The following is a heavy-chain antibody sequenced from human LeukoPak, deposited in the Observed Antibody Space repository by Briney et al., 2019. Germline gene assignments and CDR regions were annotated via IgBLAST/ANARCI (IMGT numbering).Heavy chain of an antibody. CDR2: INPSGGST. CDR1: GYTFTSYY. J-gene: IGHJ6*03. V-gene: IGHV1-46*03. Sequence: ASVKVSYKASGYTFTSYYMHWVRHAPGQGLEWMGIINPSGGSTSYAQKFQGRVTMTRDTSTSTVYMELSSLRSDDTAVYYCASSGADCSGGSCWGTGYYYYYMDVWGKETTVTVSS. D-gene: IGHD2-15*01. CDR3: ASSGADCSGGSCWGTGYYYYYMDV.